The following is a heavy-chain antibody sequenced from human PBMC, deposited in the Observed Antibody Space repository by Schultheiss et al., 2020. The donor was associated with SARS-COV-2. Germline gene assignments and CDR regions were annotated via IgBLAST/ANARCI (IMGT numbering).Heavy chain of an antibody. D-gene: IGHD1-14*01. CDR1: GFTFDDYA. CDR3: AGSYHYYGMDV. Sequence: GGSLRLSCAASGFTFDDYAMHWVRQAPGKGLEWVSGISGSGGSTYYADSVKGRFTISRDNSKNTLYLQMNSLRAEDTAVYYCAGSYHYYGMDVWGQGTTVTVSS. V-gene: IGHV3-23*01. CDR2: ISGSGGST. J-gene: IGHJ6*02.